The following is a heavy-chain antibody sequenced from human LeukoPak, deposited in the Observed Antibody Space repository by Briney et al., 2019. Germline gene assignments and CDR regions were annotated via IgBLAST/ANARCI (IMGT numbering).Heavy chain of an antibody. Sequence: SETLSLTCTVSGGSISSSSYYWGWIRQPPGKGLEWIGSIYYSGSTYYNPSLKSRVTISVDTSKNQFSLKLSSVTAADTAVYYCARGAVLRYFDWLSHFDYWGQGTLVTVSS. D-gene: IGHD3-9*01. J-gene: IGHJ4*02. CDR1: GGSISSSSYY. V-gene: IGHV4-39*07. CDR2: IYYSGST. CDR3: ARGAVLRYFDWLSHFDY.